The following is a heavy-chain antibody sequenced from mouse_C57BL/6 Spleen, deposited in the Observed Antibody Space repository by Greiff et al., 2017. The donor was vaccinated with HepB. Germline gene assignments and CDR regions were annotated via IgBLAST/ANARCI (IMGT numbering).Heavy chain of an antibody. J-gene: IGHJ4*01. V-gene: IGHV5-6*01. CDR1: GFTFSSYG. CDR2: ISSGGSYT. CDR3: ARQILSYAMDY. Sequence: EVQVVESGGDLVKPGGSLKLSCAASGFTFSSYGMSWVRQTPDKRLEWVATISSGGSYTYYPDSVKGRFTISRDNAKNTLYLQMSSLKSEDTAMYYCARQILSYAMDYWGQGTSVTVSS.